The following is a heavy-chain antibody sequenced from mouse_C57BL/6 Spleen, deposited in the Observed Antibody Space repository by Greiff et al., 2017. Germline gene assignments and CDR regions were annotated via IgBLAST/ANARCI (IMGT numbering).Heavy chain of an antibody. CDR1: GYTFTSYW. CDR2: IHPNSGST. J-gene: IGHJ3*01. V-gene: IGHV1-64*01. Sequence: QVQLKQSGAELVKPGASVKLSCKASGYTFTSYWMHWVKQRPGQGLEWIGMIHPNSGSTNYNEKFKSKATLTVDKSSSTAYMQLSSLTSEDSAVYYCARRTAQATSAWFAYWGQGTLVTVSA. CDR3: ARRTAQATSAWFAY. D-gene: IGHD3-2*02.